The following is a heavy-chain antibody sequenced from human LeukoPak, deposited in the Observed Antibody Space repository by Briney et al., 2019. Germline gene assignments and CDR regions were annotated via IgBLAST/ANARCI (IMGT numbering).Heavy chain of an antibody. V-gene: IGHV4-38-2*02. J-gene: IGHJ4*02. Sequence: PSETLSLTCTVSGYSISSNYYWAWIRQPPGKGLEWIGSIYHSGSTYYNPSLKSRVTISVDTSKNQFSLKLSSVTAADTAVYYCARVGSGYGRYYFDYWGQGTLVTVSS. D-gene: IGHD3-22*01. CDR2: IYHSGST. CDR1: GYSISSNYY. CDR3: ARVGSGYGRYYFDY.